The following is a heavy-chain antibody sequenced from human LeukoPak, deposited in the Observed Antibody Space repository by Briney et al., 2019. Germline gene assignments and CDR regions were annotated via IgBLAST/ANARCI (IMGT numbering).Heavy chain of an antibody. CDR2: IYHSGST. J-gene: IGHJ3*02. CDR1: GYSISSGYY. Sequence: SETLSLTCTVSGYSISSGYYWGWIRQPPGKGLEWIGSIYHSGSTYYNPSLKSRVTISVDTSKNQFSLKLSSVTAADTAAYYCARVSDDAFDIWGQGTMVTVSS. CDR3: ARVSDDAFDI. V-gene: IGHV4-38-2*02.